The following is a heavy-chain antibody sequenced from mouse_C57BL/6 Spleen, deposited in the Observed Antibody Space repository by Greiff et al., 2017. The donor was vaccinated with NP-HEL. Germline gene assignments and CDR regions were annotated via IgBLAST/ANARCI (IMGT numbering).Heavy chain of an antibody. CDR1: GYAFSSSW. CDR3: AREAGTYYFDY. J-gene: IGHJ2*01. Sequence: QVQLKESGPELVKPGASVKISCKASGYAFSSSWMNWVKQRPGKGLEWIGRIYPGDGDTNYNGKFKGKATLTADKSSSTAYMQLSSLTSEDSAVYFCAREAGTYYFDYWGQGTTLTVSS. V-gene: IGHV1-82*01. D-gene: IGHD4-1*01. CDR2: IYPGDGDT.